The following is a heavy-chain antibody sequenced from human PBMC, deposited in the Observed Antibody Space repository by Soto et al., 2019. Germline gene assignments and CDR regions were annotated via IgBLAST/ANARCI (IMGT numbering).Heavy chain of an antibody. V-gene: IGHV1-3*01. Sequence: GASVKVSCKASGYTFTSYAMHWVRQAPGQRLEWMGWINAGNGNTKYSQKFQGRVTITRDTSASTAYMELSSLRPDDTAMYYYARDGVSSTEYTWNYGTYFDYWGQGALVTVSS. D-gene: IGHD1-7*01. CDR1: GYTFTSYA. J-gene: IGHJ4*02. CDR2: INAGNGNT. CDR3: ARDGVSSTEYTWNYGTYFDY.